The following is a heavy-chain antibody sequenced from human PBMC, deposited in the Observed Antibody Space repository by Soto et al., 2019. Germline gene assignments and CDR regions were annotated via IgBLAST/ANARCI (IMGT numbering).Heavy chain of an antibody. D-gene: IGHD3-3*01. Sequence: ASVKVSCKASGYTFTRSGISWVRQAPGQGLEWLGWINPDNGNTNYAQHLQGRVSLTTDTSTSTAYMDLRSLRSDDTAVYYCARDQSNTTFGVYSMYYYGMDVWG. V-gene: IGHV1-18*01. CDR2: INPDNGNT. CDR3: ARDQSNTTFGVYSMYYYGMDV. J-gene: IGHJ6*02. CDR1: GYTFTRSG.